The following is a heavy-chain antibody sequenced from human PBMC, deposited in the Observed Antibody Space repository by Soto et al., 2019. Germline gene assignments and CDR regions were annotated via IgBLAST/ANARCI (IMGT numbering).Heavy chain of an antibody. CDR3: ARGYYDMLTGYDDAFDI. J-gene: IGHJ3*02. V-gene: IGHV1-8*01. CDR1: GYTFTSYD. CDR2: MNPNSGNT. D-gene: IGHD3-9*01. Sequence: QVQLVQSGAEVKKPGASVKVSCKASGYTFTSYDINWVRQATGQGLEWMGWMNPNSGNTGYAQKFQGRVTMTRSTSIRTAYMELSSRRSEDTAVYYCARGYYDMLTGYDDAFDIWGQGTMVTVYS.